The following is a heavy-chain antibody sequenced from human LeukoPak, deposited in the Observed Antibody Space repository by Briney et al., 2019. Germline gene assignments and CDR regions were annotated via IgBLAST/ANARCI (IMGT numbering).Heavy chain of an antibody. J-gene: IGHJ6*02. CDR2: ISSSSSYI. CDR1: GFTFSSYS. V-gene: IGHV3-21*01. D-gene: IGHD2-8*02. CDR3: ARDKRSDLLGNNYYYYYGMDV. Sequence: GGSLSLSCAASGFTFSSYSMNWVRQAPGKGLEWVSSISSSSSYIYYADSVKGRFTISRDNAKNSLYLQMNSLRAEDTAVYYCARDKRSDLLGNNYYYYYGMDVWGQGTTVTVSS.